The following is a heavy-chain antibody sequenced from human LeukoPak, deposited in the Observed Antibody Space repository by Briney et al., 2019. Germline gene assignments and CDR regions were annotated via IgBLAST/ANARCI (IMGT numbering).Heavy chain of an antibody. CDR3: TTDLWIAVAGSG. CDR1: GFTFSNAW. CDR2: IKSKTDGGTT. V-gene: IGHV3-15*01. J-gene: IGHJ4*02. D-gene: IGHD6-19*01. Sequence: GGSLRLSCAASGFTFSNAWVSWVRQAPGKGLEWVGRIKSKTDGGTTDYAAPVKGRFTISRDDSKNTLYLQMNSLKTEDTAVYYCTTDLWIAVAGSGWGQGTLVTVSS.